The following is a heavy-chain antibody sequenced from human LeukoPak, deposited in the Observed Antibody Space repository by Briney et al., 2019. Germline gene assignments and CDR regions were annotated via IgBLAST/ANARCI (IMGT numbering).Heavy chain of an antibody. CDR3: ARESRYSSSSFDY. V-gene: IGHV1-2*02. CDR2: INPNSGDT. Sequence: ASVKVSCKASGYTFTGYYMHWVRQAPGQGLEWMGWINPNSGDTNYAQNFQGRVTMTRDTSISTAYVELNRVRSDDTAVYSCARESRYSSSSFDYWGQGTLVTVSS. J-gene: IGHJ4*02. D-gene: IGHD6-6*01. CDR1: GYTFTGYY.